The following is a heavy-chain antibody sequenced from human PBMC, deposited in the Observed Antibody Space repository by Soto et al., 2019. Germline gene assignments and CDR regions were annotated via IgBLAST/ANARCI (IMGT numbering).Heavy chain of an antibody. J-gene: IGHJ6*02. CDR2: IYYSGST. CDR1: GGSISSGGYY. Sequence: SGTLALTCTVSGGSISSGGYYWSWIRQHPGKGLEWIGYIYYSGSTYYNPSLKSRVTISVDTSKNQFSLKLSSVTAADTAVYYCARGGCGSSTSCYFLVYYGMDFWGQGTTGTVSS. V-gene: IGHV4-31*03. CDR3: ARGGCGSSTSCYFLVYYGMDF. D-gene: IGHD2-2*01.